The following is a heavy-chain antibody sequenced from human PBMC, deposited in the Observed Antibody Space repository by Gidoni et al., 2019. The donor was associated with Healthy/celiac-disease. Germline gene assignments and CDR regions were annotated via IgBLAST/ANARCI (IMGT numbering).Heavy chain of an antibody. D-gene: IGHD4-17*01. CDR1: GFTYGAYA. Sequence: EVQLVESGGGLVKPGRSLRLSCTAPGFTYGAYAMSWFRQAPGKGLEWVGFIRSKAYGGTTEYAASVKGRFTISRDDSKSIAYLQMNSLKTEDTAVYYCTRDLDTYGDLGYFDYWGQGTLVTVSS. J-gene: IGHJ4*02. CDR3: TRDLDTYGDLGYFDY. CDR2: IRSKAYGGTT. V-gene: IGHV3-49*05.